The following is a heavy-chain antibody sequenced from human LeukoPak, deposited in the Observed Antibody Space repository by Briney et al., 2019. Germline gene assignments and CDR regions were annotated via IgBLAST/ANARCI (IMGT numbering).Heavy chain of an antibody. Sequence: PGGSLRLSCAASGFTFSSYEMNWVRQAPGKGLEWVSYISSSGSTIYYADSVKGRFTISSDNAKNSMYLKMNSLRAEDTAVYYFAELGITMIGGAWGKGTTVTISS. CDR1: GFTFSSYE. V-gene: IGHV3-48*03. CDR2: ISSSGSTI. D-gene: IGHD3-10*02. J-gene: IGHJ6*03. CDR3: AELGITMIGGA.